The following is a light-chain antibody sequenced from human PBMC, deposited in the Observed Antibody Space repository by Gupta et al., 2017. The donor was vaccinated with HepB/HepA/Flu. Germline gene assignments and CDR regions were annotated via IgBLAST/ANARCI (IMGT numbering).Light chain of an antibody. CDR2: GKN. V-gene: IGLV3-19*01. CDR3: NSRDSSGNHYV. J-gene: IGLJ1*01. Sequence: SSELTQDPAVSVALGQTVRITCQGDSLRSYYASWYQQKPGQAPVLVIYGKNNRPSGTPDRFSGSSSGNTASLTITGAQAEDEADYYCNSRDSSGNHYVFGTGTKVIVL. CDR1: SLRSYY.